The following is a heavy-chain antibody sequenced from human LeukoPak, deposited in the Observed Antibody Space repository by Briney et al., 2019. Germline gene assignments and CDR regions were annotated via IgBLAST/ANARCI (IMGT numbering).Heavy chain of an antibody. V-gene: IGHV1-2*04. CDR3: ARVYSNYIPYYYYYMDV. CDR2: INPNSGGT. D-gene: IGHD4-11*01. J-gene: IGHJ6*03. Sequence: ASVKVSCKASGYTFTGYYMHWVRQAPGQGLEWMGWINPNSGGTNYAQKFQGWVTMTRDTSISTAYMELSRLRSDDTAVYYCARVYSNYIPYYYYYMDVWGKGTTVTVSS. CDR1: GYTFTGYY.